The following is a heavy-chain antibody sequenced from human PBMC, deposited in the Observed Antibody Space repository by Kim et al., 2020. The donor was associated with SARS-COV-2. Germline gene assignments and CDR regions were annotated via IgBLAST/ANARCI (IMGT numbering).Heavy chain of an antibody. CDR2: INTNTGNP. CDR3: ARAHVDTIFGVVINTYYYMDV. D-gene: IGHD3-3*01. CDR1: GYTFTSYA. J-gene: IGHJ6*03. V-gene: IGHV7-4-1*04. Sequence: ASVKVSCKASGYTFTSYAMNWVRQAPGQGLEWMGWINTNTGNPTYAQGCTGRFVFSLDTSVRMAYLQISSLKAEDTAVYYCARAHVDTIFGVVINTYYYMDVWSKGTTVTVSS.